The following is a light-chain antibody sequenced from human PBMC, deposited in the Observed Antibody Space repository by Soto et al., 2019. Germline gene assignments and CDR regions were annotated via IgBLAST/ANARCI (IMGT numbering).Light chain of an antibody. CDR1: QSISSW. CDR3: QQYNSYLLT. Sequence: DIQMTQSPSTLSASVGDRVTITCRASQSISSWLAWYQQKPGKAPKLLIYDASSLESGVPSRFSGSGSGTEFTLTISXXXXXDFATYYCQQYNSYLLTFGGGT. CDR2: DAS. V-gene: IGKV1-5*01. J-gene: IGKJ4*01.